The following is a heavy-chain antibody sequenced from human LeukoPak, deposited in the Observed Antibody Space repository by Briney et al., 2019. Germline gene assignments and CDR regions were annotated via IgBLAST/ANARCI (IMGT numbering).Heavy chain of an antibody. D-gene: IGHD3-3*01. CDR2: INHSGST. CDR3: ARVKGEWLFRPIDY. Sequence: SETLSLTCAVYGGSFSGYYWSWIRQPPGKGLEWVGEINHSGSTNYNPSLKSRVTISVDTSKNQFYLKLSSVTAADTAVYYCARVKGEWLFRPIDYWGQGTLVTVSS. J-gene: IGHJ4*02. CDR1: GGSFSGYY. V-gene: IGHV4-34*01.